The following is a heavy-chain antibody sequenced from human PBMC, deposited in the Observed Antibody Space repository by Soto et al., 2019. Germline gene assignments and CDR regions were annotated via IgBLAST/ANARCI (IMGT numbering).Heavy chain of an antibody. V-gene: IGHV3-49*04. CDR3: TRASSLDFDF. D-gene: IGHD3-16*01. CDR2: IRRNAYGGTT. J-gene: IGHJ4*02. CDR1: GFTFGDYA. Sequence: SLRLSCTTSGFTFGDYALSWVRQAPGKGLEWVGFIRRNAYGGTTDYAASVKGRFTISRDGSKSIAYLQMNSLRTEDTALYYCTRASSLDFDFWGQGTLVTVSS.